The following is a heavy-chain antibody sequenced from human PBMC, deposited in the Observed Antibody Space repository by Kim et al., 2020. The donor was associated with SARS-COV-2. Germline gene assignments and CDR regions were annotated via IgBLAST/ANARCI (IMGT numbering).Heavy chain of an antibody. Sequence: GGSLRLSCAASGFTFSSYAMHWVRQAPGKGLEWVAVISYDGSNKYYADSVKGRFTISRDNSKNTLYLQMNSLRAEDTAVYYCARGRYNWNYNVGWGQGTLVTVSS. D-gene: IGHD1-7*01. CDR1: GFTFSSYA. J-gene: IGHJ4*02. CDR3: ARGRYNWNYNVG. V-gene: IGHV3-30-3*01. CDR2: ISYDGSNK.